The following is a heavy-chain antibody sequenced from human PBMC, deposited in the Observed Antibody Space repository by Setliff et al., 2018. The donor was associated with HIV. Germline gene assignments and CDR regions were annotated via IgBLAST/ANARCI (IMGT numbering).Heavy chain of an antibody. CDR2: FDPQDGET. V-gene: IGHV1-24*01. J-gene: IGHJ4*02. D-gene: IGHD5-12*01. CDR3: AIDGAGGWLRPMPDY. CDR1: GYTLSELS. Sequence: ASVKVSCKVYGYTLSELSIHWVRQAPGKGLEWMGYFDPQDGETIYAQKFQGRVTMTEDTSTYTAYMELSGLRSEDTAVYYCAIDGAGGWLRPMPDYWGQGTLVTVSS.